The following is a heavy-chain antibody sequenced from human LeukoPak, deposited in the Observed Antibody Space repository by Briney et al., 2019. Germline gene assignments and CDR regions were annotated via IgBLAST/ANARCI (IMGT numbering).Heavy chain of an antibody. J-gene: IGHJ4*02. D-gene: IGHD3-10*01. CDR1: GSSFTSYW. Sequence: GESLKISCKGSGSSFTSYWVGWVRQRPGTGLQWLGMIFPGDSHIMYSPSFEGQVTISADKSITTAYLQWSSLQAPDTAIYYCVRRGESADYFDYWGQGTLVTASS. V-gene: IGHV5-51*01. CDR2: IFPGDSHI. CDR3: VRRGESADYFDY.